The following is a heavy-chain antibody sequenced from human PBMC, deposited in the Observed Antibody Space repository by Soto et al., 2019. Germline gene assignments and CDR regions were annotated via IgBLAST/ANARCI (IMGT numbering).Heavy chain of an antibody. Sequence: SETLSLTCTVSGGSISSYYWSWIRQPPGKGLEWIGYIYYSGSTNYNPSLKSRVTISVDTSKNQFSLKLSSVTAADTAVYYCARLGYCSSTSCYRGWYYYYMDVWGKGTTVTVSS. D-gene: IGHD2-2*02. J-gene: IGHJ6*03. CDR3: ARLGYCSSTSCYRGWYYYYMDV. CDR2: IYYSGST. V-gene: IGHV4-59*08. CDR1: GGSISSYY.